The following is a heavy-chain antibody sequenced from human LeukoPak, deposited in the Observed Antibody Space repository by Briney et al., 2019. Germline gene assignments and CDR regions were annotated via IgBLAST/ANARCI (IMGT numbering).Heavy chain of an antibody. Sequence: KPSETLSLTCTVSGGSISSSSYYWGWIRQPPGKGLEWIGSIYYSGSTYYNPSLKSRVTISVDTSKNQFSLKLSSVTAADTAVYYCASNPGHSSSWYSGNWFDPWGQGTLVTVSS. CDR1: GGSISSSSYY. CDR2: IYYSGST. D-gene: IGHD6-13*01. V-gene: IGHV4-39*07. CDR3: ASNPGHSSSWYSGNWFDP. J-gene: IGHJ5*02.